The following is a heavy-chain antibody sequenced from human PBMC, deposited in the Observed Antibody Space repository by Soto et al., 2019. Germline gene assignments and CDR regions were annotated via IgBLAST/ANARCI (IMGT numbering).Heavy chain of an antibody. Sequence: QVQLVQSGAEVKKPGASVKVSCKASGYTFTSYGISWVRQAPGQGLEWMGWISAYNGNTNYAQKLPGRATMTTDTPTTTAYTELRRLRSDDTAVYYRARDRDAVVVVAALPYKPNDAFDIWGQGTMVTVSS. J-gene: IGHJ3*02. CDR2: ISAYNGNT. CDR1: GYTFTSYG. V-gene: IGHV1-18*01. CDR3: ARDRDAVVVVAALPYKPNDAFDI. D-gene: IGHD2-15*01.